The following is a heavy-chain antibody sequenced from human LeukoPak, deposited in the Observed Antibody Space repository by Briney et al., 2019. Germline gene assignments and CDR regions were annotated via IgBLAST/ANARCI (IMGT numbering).Heavy chain of an antibody. D-gene: IGHD6-13*01. CDR1: GFTFSSFA. CDR3: AKQSIASGSWDY. J-gene: IGHJ4*02. V-gene: IGHV3-23*01. Sequence: GGSLRLSCAASGFTFSSFAMNWVRQAPGKGLEWVSTMSGDATSTYYADSVKGRFTISRDNSKNTLYLQMNSLRAEDTAVYYCAKQSIASGSWDYWGQGTLLTVSS. CDR2: MSGDATST.